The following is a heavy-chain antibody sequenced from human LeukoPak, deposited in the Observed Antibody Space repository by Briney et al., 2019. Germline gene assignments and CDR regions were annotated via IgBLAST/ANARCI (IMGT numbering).Heavy chain of an antibody. V-gene: IGHV4-34*01. CDR2: INHSGST. J-gene: IGHJ5*02. CDR3: ARRRMTFMVRGPGWWFDR. CDR1: GGSFSGYY. Sequence: SETLSLTCAVYGGSFSGYYWSWIRQPPGKGLEWIGEINHSGSTNYNPSLKSRVTISVDTSKNQFSLKLSSVTAADTAVYYCARRRMTFMVRGPGWWFDRWGQGTLVTVSS. D-gene: IGHD3-10*01.